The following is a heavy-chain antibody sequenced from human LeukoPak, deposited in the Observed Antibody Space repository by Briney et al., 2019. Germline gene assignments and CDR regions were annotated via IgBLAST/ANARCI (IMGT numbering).Heavy chain of an antibody. J-gene: IGHJ4*02. Sequence: PSETLSLTCTISGGSISSFYWSWIRQPPGKGLEWIAYMHNSGSTKYNPSLKSRVTISVDTSKSQFSLKLRSVTAADTASYYCARHVLTAGSIDWGQGTLVTVSS. D-gene: IGHD3-9*01. CDR3: ARHVLTAGSID. CDR2: MHNSGST. CDR1: GGSISSFY. V-gene: IGHV4-59*08.